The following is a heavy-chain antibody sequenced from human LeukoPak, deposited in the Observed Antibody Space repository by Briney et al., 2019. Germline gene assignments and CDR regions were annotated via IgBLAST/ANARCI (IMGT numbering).Heavy chain of an antibody. D-gene: IGHD3-10*01. CDR2: IRYDGSNK. Sequence: GGSLRLSCAASGFTFSSYGMHWVRQAPGKGLEWVAFIRYDGSNKYYADSVKGRFTISRDNSKNTLYLQMNSLRAEDTAVYYCAKVSLWFGELSLGGFDYWGQGTLVTVSS. CDR3: AKVSLWFGELSLGGFDY. J-gene: IGHJ4*02. V-gene: IGHV3-30*02. CDR1: GFTFSSYG.